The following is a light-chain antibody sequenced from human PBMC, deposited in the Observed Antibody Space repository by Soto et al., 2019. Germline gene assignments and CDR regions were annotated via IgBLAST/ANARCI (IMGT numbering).Light chain of an antibody. J-gene: IGLJ1*01. V-gene: IGLV2-11*01. CDR3: CSYVGSYTSYV. CDR2: DVT. Sequence: QSALTQPRSVSGSPGQSVTISCTGTSSDVGGYNFVSWYQQHPGKAPKFMIYDVTKRPSGVPDRFSGSKSGNTASLTISGLQAEDEADYYSCSYVGSYTSYVFGTGTKVTVL. CDR1: SSDVGGYNF.